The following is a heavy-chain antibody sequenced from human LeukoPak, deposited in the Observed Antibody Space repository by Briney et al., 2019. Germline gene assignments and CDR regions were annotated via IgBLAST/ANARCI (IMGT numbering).Heavy chain of an antibody. CDR1: RFTFSRHA. Sequence: GGSLRLSCAAFRFTFSRHAMHWVRQAPGKGLEWVAVISYDGSNKYYADSVKGRFTISRDNSKNTLYLQMNSLRGEDTAVYYCARETEAFDYWGQGTLVTVSS. J-gene: IGHJ4*02. CDR3: ARETEAFDY. V-gene: IGHV3-30-3*01. CDR2: ISYDGSNK.